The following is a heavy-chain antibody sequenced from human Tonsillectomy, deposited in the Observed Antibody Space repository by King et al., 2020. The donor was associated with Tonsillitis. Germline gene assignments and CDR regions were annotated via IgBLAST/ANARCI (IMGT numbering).Heavy chain of an antibody. CDR2: IYYSGST. CDR1: GGSISSYY. Sequence: VQLQESGPGLVKPSETLSLTCTVSGGSISSYYWSWIRQPPGKGLEWIGYIYYSGSTNYNPSLKSRVTISVDTSKNQFTLKLSSVTAADTAVYYCARVGTAMVSWFDPWGQGTLVTVSS. J-gene: IGHJ5*02. V-gene: IGHV4-59*01. D-gene: IGHD5-18*01. CDR3: ARVGTAMVSWFDP.